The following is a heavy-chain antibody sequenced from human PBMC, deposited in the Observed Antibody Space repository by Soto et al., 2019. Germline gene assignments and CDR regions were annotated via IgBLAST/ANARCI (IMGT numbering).Heavy chain of an antibody. CDR2: IYPGDSET. CDR1: GYSFTTYW. D-gene: IGHD2-8*02. Sequence: GESLKISCQGSGYSFTTYWIAWVRQMSGKGLEWMGIIYPGDSETRYSPSFQGQVTISADKSISTAYLHWSSLKASDTAMYYCARLMGAATGADYWGQGTLVTVSS. V-gene: IGHV5-51*01. CDR3: ARLMGAATGADY. J-gene: IGHJ4*02.